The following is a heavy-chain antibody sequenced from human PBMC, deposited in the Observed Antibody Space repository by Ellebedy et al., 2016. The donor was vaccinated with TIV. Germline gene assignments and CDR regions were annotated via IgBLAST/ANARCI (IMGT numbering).Heavy chain of an antibody. D-gene: IGHD4-17*01. CDR2: IYTSAST. Sequence: GSLRLSCTVSGGSISSYYWSWIRQPAGKGLEWIGRIYTSASTNYNPSLKSRVTISVDTSKNQFSLKLSSVTAADTAVYYCARARYGAYRYFDLWGRGTLVTVSS. V-gene: IGHV4-4*07. CDR1: GGSISSYY. J-gene: IGHJ2*01. CDR3: ARARYGAYRYFDL.